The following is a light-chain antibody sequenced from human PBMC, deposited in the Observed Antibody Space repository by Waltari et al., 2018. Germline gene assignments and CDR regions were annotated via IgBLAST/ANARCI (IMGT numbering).Light chain of an antibody. CDR3: SSYVGSVL. Sequence: QSALTQPPSASGSPGQSVTISCIGTSSDVGGYKYVSWYQQHPGKAPNLIIYEVTKRPSGAPDRFPGSESGNTAALTVAGLQAEDEAHYYCSSYVGSVLFGGGTKLTVL. CDR2: EVT. CDR1: SSDVGGYKY. V-gene: IGLV2-8*01. J-gene: IGLJ2*01.